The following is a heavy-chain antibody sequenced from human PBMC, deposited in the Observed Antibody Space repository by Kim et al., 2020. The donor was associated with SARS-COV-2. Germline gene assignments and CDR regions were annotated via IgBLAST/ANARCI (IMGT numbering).Heavy chain of an antibody. J-gene: IGHJ4*02. Sequence: SETLSLTCTVSGGSISSSTYYWGWIRQPPGKGLQWIGSVYYSGSTHYNPSLKSRVTISVDTSKNQFSLILSSVTAADTAVFYCARHAPNTSNRPFDYWGQGTLVTVYS. CDR3: ARHAPNTSNRPFDY. V-gene: IGHV4-39*01. CDR1: GGSISSSTYY. CDR2: VYYSGST. D-gene: IGHD2-2*02.